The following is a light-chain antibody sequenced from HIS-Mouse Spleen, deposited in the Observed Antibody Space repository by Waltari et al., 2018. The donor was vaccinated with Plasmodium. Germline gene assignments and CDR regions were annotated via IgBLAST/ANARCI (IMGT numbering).Light chain of an antibody. Sequence: DIQMTQSPSSLSASVGDRVTITCRASQGISNYLAWYQQKPGKVTKLLIYAASTLQSGVPPRFSGSGSGTDCTLTISSLQPEDVATYYCQKYYSFPYTFGQGTKLEIK. J-gene: IGKJ2*01. CDR3: QKYYSFPYT. V-gene: IGKV1-27*01. CDR2: AAS. CDR1: QGISNY.